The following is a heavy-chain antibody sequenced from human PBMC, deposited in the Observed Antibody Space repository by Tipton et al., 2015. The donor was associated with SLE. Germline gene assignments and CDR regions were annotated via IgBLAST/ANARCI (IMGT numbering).Heavy chain of an antibody. V-gene: IGHV4-34*01. CDR1: GGSFSGYY. J-gene: IGHJ4*02. CDR2: VYDSVNT. D-gene: IGHD1-1*01. CDR3: ARHLELEALGFDF. Sequence: TLSLTCAVYGGSFSGYYWTWIRQAPGQGLEWIGNVYDSVNTNYNPSLEGRVTISLDTSRNQFSLRLSSVTAADTAVYYCARHLELEALGFDFWGQGQLVTVSS.